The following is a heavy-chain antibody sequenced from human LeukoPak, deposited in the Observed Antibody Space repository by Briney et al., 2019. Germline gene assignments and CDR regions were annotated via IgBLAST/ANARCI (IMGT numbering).Heavy chain of an antibody. CDR1: GGSISSGSDY. D-gene: IGHD3-22*01. CDR2: IYTSGST. CDR3: ARAPYYYDSSGYYLSAEYFQH. J-gene: IGHJ1*01. Sequence: PSETLSLTCTVSGGSISSGSDYWSWIRQPAGKGLEWIVRIYTSGSTNYNPSLKSRVTISVDTSKNQFSLKLSSVTAADTAVYYCARAPYYYDSSGYYLSAEYFQHWGQGTLVTVSS. V-gene: IGHV4-61*02.